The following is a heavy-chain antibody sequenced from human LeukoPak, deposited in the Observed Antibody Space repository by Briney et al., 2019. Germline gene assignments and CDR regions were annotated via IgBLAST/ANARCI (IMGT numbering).Heavy chain of an antibody. CDR1: GYTFTSYG. CDR3: ATLPAGSGSYLGAFDI. J-gene: IGHJ3*02. Sequence: GASVKVSCKASGYTFTSYGISWVRQAPGQGLEWMGWISAYNGNTNYAQKLQGRVTMTTDTSTSTAYIELRSLRSDDTAVYYCATLPAGSGSYLGAFDIWGQGTMVTVSS. D-gene: IGHD3-10*01. V-gene: IGHV1-18*01. CDR2: ISAYNGNT.